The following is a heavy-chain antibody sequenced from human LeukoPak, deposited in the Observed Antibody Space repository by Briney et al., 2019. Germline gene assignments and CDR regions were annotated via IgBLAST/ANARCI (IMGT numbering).Heavy chain of an antibody. CDR3: ARSITIFGVVITSYYGMDV. J-gene: IGHJ6*02. CDR1: GYTFTSYG. D-gene: IGHD3-3*01. V-gene: IGHV1-18*01. Sequence: ASVKVSCKASGYTFTSYGIGWVRQAPGQGLEWMGWISAYNGNTNYAQKLQGRVTMTTDTSTSTAYMELRSLRSDDTAVYYCARSITIFGVVITSYYGMDVWGQGTTVTVSS. CDR2: ISAYNGNT.